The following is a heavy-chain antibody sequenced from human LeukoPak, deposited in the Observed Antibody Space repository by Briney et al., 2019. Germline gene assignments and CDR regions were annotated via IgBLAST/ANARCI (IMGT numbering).Heavy chain of an antibody. Sequence: GGSLRLSCAASGLIVSNNDMSWVRQAPGKGLEWVSAIYSGGSTYYADSVKGRFTISRDKSKSTLYLQMNSLRGDDTAVYYCVRGVGYTLLSWGQGTLVTVSS. CDR3: VRGVGYTLLS. CDR1: GLIVSNND. J-gene: IGHJ5*02. V-gene: IGHV3-53*01. D-gene: IGHD1-1*01. CDR2: IYSGGST.